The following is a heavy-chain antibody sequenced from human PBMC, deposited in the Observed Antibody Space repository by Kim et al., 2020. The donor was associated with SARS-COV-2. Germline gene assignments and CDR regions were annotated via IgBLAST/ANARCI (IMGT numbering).Heavy chain of an antibody. V-gene: IGHV3-23*01. J-gene: IGHJ2*01. CDR1: GFTFSSYG. CDR2: ISSGGYNT. Sequence: GGSLRLSCAASGFTFSSYGMSWVRQAPGKGLEWVSGISSGGYNTYYVDSVKGRFTISRDNSEDTLYLQMNSLRAEDTAIYYCAKVVEVAGIEPNWYFDFWGRGTLVTVSS. CDR3: AKVVEVAGIEPNWYFDF. D-gene: IGHD6-19*01.